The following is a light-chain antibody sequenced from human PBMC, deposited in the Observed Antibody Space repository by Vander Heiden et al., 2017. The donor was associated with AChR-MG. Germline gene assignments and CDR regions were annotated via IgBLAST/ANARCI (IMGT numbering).Light chain of an antibody. CDR1: SSNIGGNY. Sequence: SVLTQPPSASGTPGPRVITTCSGSSSNIGGNYVDWYQQLTGTAPKLLIYRNNQRPPGVPDRFFGSKSGTSASLAISGRRSEDEADYYCAAWDDSLSGSWVFGGGTKLTVL. V-gene: IGLV1-47*01. J-gene: IGLJ3*02. CDR2: RNN. CDR3: AAWDDSLSGSWV.